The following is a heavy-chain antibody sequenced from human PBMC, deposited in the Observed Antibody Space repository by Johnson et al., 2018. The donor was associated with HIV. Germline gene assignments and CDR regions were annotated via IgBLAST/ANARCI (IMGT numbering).Heavy chain of an antibody. V-gene: IGHV3-9*01. D-gene: IGHD3-22*01. Sequence: VQLVESGGGLVQPGRSLRLSCAASGFTFDDYAMHWVRQAPGKGLEWVSGISWNSGSIGYADSVKGRFTISRDNSKNTLYLQMNSLRAEDTAVYYCARGVGLVDGMIVDAFDIWGQGTMVTVSS. CDR1: GFTFDDYA. CDR2: ISWNSGSI. CDR3: ARGVGLVDGMIVDAFDI. J-gene: IGHJ3*02.